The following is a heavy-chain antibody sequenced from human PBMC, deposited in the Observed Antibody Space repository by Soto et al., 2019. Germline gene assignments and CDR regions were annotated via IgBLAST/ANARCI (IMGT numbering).Heavy chain of an antibody. Sequence: SGPTLVNPTQTLTFTCTFSGFSLSTRGVGVGWIRQPPGKALEWLALIYCNDDKRYSPSLKSRLTITKDTSKNQVVLTLTNMDPVDTAIYYCAHSIMRYCYLSHYCFDHWGQGTLVTVSS. CDR3: AHSIMRYCYLSHYCFDH. D-gene: IGHD2-15*01. J-gene: IGHJ4*02. V-gene: IGHV2-5*01. CDR1: GFSLSTRGVG. CDR2: IYCNDDK.